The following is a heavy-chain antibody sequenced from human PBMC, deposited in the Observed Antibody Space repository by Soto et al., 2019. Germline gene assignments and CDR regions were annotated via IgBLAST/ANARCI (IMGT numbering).Heavy chain of an antibody. J-gene: IGHJ4*02. V-gene: IGHV3-30*18. CDR2: ISYDGSNK. Sequence: PGGSLRLSCAASGFTFSSYGMHWVRQAPGKGLEWVAVISYDGSNKYYADSVKGRFTISRDNSKNTLYLQMNSLRAEDTAVYYCAKDISVAGTSFRPAYWGQGTLVTVSS. D-gene: IGHD6-19*01. CDR1: GFTFSSYG. CDR3: AKDISVAGTSFRPAY.